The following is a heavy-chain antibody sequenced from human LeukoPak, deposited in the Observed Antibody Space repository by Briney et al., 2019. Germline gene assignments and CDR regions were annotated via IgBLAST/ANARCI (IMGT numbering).Heavy chain of an antibody. V-gene: IGHV1-69*13. CDR2: IIPIFGTA. CDR3: TRPTDVYCSSTSCFHLSDYYYYYMDV. Sequence: SVKVSCKASGGTFSSYAISWVRQAPGQGLEWMGGIIPIFGTANYAQKFQGRVTITADESTSTAYMELSSLRSEDTAVYYCTRPTDVYCSSTSCFHLSDYYYYYMDVWGKGTTVTVSS. D-gene: IGHD2-2*01. J-gene: IGHJ6*03. CDR1: GGTFSSYA.